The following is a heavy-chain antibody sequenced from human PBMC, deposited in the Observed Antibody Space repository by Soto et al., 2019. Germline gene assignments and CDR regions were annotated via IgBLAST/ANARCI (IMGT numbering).Heavy chain of an antibody. CDR3: ATSIAARRDY. CDR2: VYYSGST. V-gene: IGHV4-39*01. CDR1: GGSVSNSNYY. J-gene: IGHJ4*02. Sequence: KSSETLSLTCTVSGGSVSNSNYYWGWIRQSPGKGLEWIGSVYYSGSTYYNPSLKSRVTISVDTSKNQFSLKLSSVTAADTAVYYCATSIAARRDYWGQGTLVTVSS. D-gene: IGHD6-6*01.